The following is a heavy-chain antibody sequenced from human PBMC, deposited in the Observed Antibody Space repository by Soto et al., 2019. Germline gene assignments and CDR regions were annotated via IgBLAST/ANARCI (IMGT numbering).Heavy chain of an antibody. J-gene: IGHJ5*02. CDR2: ISAYNGNT. D-gene: IGHD3-22*01. CDR3: ARVRYYDSSGYNHSS. CDR1: GYTFTSYG. V-gene: IGHV1-18*04. Sequence: GASVKVSCKASGYTFTSYGISWVRQAPGQGLEWMGWISAYNGNTNYAQKLQGRVTMTTDTSTSTAYMELRSLRSDDTAVYYCARVRYYDSSGYNHSSWGQGTLVTVSS.